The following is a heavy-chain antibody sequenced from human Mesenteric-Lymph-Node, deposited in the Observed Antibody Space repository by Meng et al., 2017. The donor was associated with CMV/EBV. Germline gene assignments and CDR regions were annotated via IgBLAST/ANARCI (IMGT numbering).Heavy chain of an antibody. CDR1: GFTFSSYC. D-gene: IGHD1-14*01. J-gene: IGHJ6*02. Sequence: GESLKISCAASGFTFSSYCMHWVRQAPGEGLVWVSRTNSVGSRTTYADSVKGRFTISRDDAKNTLYLQMNSLRGDDTAVYYRVRESGRREPNYYYYGMDVWGQGTTVTVSS. V-gene: IGHV3-74*01. CDR2: TNSVGSRT. CDR3: VRESGRREPNYYYYGMDV.